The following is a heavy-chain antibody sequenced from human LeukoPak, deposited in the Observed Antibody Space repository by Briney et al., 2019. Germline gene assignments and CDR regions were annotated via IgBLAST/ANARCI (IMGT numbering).Heavy chain of an antibody. Sequence: GGSLRLSCAASGFTFDDYAMHWVRQAPGKGLEWVSGISWNSGSIGYADSVKGRFTISRDNAKNSLYLQMNSLRAEDTALYYCARDPRLLSDAFDIWGQGTMVTVSS. D-gene: IGHD3-10*01. V-gene: IGHV3-9*01. J-gene: IGHJ3*02. CDR3: ARDPRLLSDAFDI. CDR1: GFTFDDYA. CDR2: ISWNSGSI.